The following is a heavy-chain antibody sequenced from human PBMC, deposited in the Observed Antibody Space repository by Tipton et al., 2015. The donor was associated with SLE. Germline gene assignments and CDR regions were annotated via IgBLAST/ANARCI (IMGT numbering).Heavy chain of an antibody. CDR1: GFTFSDYA. Sequence: SLRLSCAASGFTFSDYAMSWVRQAPRKGLEWVAVIWYDGSNKYYADSVKGRFTISRDNAKNSVYLQLNSLRVDDTAVYYCAKDRLDPADWGQGTLVTVSS. D-gene: IGHD3-9*01. J-gene: IGHJ4*02. CDR2: IWYDGSNK. CDR3: AKDRLDPAD. V-gene: IGHV3-33*03.